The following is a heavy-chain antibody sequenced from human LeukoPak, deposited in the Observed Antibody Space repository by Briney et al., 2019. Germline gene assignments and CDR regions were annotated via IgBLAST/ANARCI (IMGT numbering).Heavy chain of an antibody. CDR2: INPNSGGT. D-gene: IGHD1-1*01. J-gene: IGHJ4*02. CDR1: GYTFTGYY. V-gene: IGHV1-2*02. Sequence: ASVKVSCKASGYTFTGYYIHWVRQAPGQGLEWMGWINPNSGGTDYAQKFQGRVSMTSDTPISTAYMELSRLRSDDTAVYYCARQLGSIKVYYWGQGTLVTVSS. CDR3: ARQLGSIKVYY.